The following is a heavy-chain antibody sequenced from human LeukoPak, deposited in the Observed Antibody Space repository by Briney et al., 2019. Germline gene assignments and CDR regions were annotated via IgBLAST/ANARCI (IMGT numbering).Heavy chain of an antibody. CDR2: ISGRSSTI. V-gene: IGHV3-48*01. Sequence: PGGSLRLSCAASAFTFSDYSMNWVRQAPGKGLEWISYISGRSSTIYYADSVRGRFTISRDNAKNSMYLQMNSLRSEATAVYYCARDRLTSGSYFFDYWGQGTLVTVSS. J-gene: IGHJ4*02. CDR3: ARDRLTSGSYFFDY. CDR1: AFTFSDYS. D-gene: IGHD1-26*01.